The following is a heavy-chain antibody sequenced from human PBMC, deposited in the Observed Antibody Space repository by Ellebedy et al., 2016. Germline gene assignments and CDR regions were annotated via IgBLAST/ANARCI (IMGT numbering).Heavy chain of an antibody. CDR1: GYSFTSYW. CDR3: ARAGYCSSTSCYGGSDYYYYGMDV. Sequence: GESLKISCKGSGYSFTSYWIGWVRQMPGKGLEWMGIIYPGDSDTRYSPSFQGQVTISADKSISTAYLQWSSLKASDTAMYYCARAGYCSSTSCYGGSDYYYYGMDVWGQGTTVTVSS. D-gene: IGHD2-2*03. J-gene: IGHJ6*02. V-gene: IGHV5-51*01. CDR2: IYPGDSDT.